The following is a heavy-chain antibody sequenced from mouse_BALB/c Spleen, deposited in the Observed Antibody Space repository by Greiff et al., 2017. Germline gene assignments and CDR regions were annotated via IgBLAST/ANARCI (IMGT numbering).Heavy chain of an antibody. J-gene: IGHJ1*01. CDR3: TSSYDYWYFDV. CDR2: IYPSDSYT. Sequence: QVQLQQPGAELVRPGASVKLSCKASGYTFTSYWINWVKQRPGQGLEWIGNIYPSDSYTNYNQKFKDKATLTVDKSSSTAYMQLSSPTSEDSAVYSCTSSYDYWYFDVWGAGTTVTVSS. CDR1: GYTFTSYW. V-gene: IGHV1-69*02. D-gene: IGHD2-3*01.